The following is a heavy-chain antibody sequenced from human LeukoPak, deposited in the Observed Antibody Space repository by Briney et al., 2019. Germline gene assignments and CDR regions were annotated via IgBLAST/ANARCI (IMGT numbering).Heavy chain of an antibody. J-gene: IGHJ4*02. CDR1: GFTFSSYS. CDR3: ARDPGPPYYFDY. Sequence: PGGSLRLSCAASGFTFSSYSMNWVRQAPGKGLEWVSSISSSSSYIYYADSVKGRFTISRDNAKNSLYLQMNSLRAEDTAVYYCARDPGPPYYFDYWGQGTLVTVSS. V-gene: IGHV3-21*01. CDR2: ISSSSSYI.